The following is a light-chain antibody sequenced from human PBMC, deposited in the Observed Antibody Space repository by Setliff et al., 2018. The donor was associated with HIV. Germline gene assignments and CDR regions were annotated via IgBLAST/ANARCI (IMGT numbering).Light chain of an antibody. CDR2: DVT. V-gene: IGLV2-14*03. J-gene: IGLJ2*01. Sequence: QSALAQPPSASGSPGQSISISCTGTSSDIGGYNSVSWYQQHPGKAPKLMIYDVTNRPSGVSNRFSGSKSGNTASLTISGLQAEDEGDYYCSSYTTTSTLRFGGGTKVTVL. CDR3: SSYTTTSTLR. CDR1: SSDIGGYNS.